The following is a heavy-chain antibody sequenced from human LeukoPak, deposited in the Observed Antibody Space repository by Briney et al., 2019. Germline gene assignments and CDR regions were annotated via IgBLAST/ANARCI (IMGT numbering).Heavy chain of an antibody. J-gene: IGHJ4*02. Sequence: GESLKISCQASGYTFAKYWIGWVRQMPGKGLEWMGIIYPGDSDTRYSPSFQGQVTISADKSISTAYLQWSSLKASDTAMYYCARHFNYYDSTGYLSGYFDYWGQGTLVTVSS. V-gene: IGHV5-51*01. CDR2: IYPGDSDT. CDR3: ARHFNYYDSTGYLSGYFDY. D-gene: IGHD3-22*01. CDR1: GYTFAKYW.